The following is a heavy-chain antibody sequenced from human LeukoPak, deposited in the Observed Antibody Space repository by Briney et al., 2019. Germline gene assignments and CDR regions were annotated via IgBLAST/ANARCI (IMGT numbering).Heavy chain of an antibody. CDR3: ARVVVAATSAVYFQH. CDR1: GYSFTSYW. J-gene: IGHJ1*01. Sequence: GESLKISCKGSGYSFTSYWIGWVRQMPGKGLEWMGIIYPGDSDTRYSPSFQGQVTISADKSISTAYLQWSSLKASDTAMYYCARVVVAATSAVYFQHWGQGTLVTVSS. D-gene: IGHD2-15*01. CDR2: IYPGDSDT. V-gene: IGHV5-51*01.